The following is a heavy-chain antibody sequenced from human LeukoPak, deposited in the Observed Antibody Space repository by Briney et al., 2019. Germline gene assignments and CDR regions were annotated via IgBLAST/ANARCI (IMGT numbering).Heavy chain of an antibody. CDR1: GFTFSTSW. CDR2: MNGDGRDT. CDR3: VKAGQGYMDV. V-gene: IGHV3-74*01. Sequence: GGSLRLSCAASGFTFSTSWTHWVRHAPGKGLVWVSIMNGDGRDTSYADSVKGRFTISRDNAKNTLHLQKNSLRDDDTAMYYCVKAGQGYMDVWGKGTTVIVSS. J-gene: IGHJ6*03. D-gene: IGHD1-14*01.